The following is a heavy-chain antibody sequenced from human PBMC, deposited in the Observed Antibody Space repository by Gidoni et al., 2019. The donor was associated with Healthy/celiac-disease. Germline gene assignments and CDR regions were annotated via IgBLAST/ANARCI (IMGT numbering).Heavy chain of an antibody. Sequence: QVQLQESGPGLVKPSQTLSLTCTVPGCSISSGGYYWSWIRQHPGKGLEWIGYIYYSGSTYYNPSLKSRVTISVDTSKNQFSLKLSSVTAADTAVYYCASNIAVAGTADYWGQGTLVTVSS. CDR3: ASNIAVAGTADY. J-gene: IGHJ4*02. V-gene: IGHV4-31*03. D-gene: IGHD6-19*01. CDR1: GCSISSGGYY. CDR2: IYYSGST.